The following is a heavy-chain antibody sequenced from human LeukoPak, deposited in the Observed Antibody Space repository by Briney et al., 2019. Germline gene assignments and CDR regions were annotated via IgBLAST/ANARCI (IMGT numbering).Heavy chain of an antibody. J-gene: IGHJ6*03. CDR1: GGTFSSYA. CDR2: IIPIFGTA. D-gene: IGHD3-10*01. CDR3: ARAGSGTYYYYYYMDV. V-gene: IGHV1-69*06. Sequence: SVKVSCKASGGTFSSYAISWVRQAPGQGLEWMGGIIPIFGTANYAQKFQGRVTITADKSTSTAYMELSSLRSEDTAVYYCARAGSGTYYYYYYMDVWGKGTTVIISS.